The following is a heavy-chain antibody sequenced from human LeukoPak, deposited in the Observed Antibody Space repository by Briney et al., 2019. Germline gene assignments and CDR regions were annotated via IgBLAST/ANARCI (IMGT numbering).Heavy chain of an antibody. V-gene: IGHV4-31*03. CDR1: GGSISSGGYY. CDR2: IYYSGST. Sequence: SQTLSLTCTVSGGSISSGGYYWSWIRQHPGKGLEWIGYIYYSGSTYYNPSLKSRVTISVDTSKNQFSLKLSSVTAADTAVYYCTRVSSLVLRYLDWLSEYWFDPWGQGTLVTVSS. D-gene: IGHD3-9*01. CDR3: TRVSSLVLRYLDWLSEYWFDP. J-gene: IGHJ5*02.